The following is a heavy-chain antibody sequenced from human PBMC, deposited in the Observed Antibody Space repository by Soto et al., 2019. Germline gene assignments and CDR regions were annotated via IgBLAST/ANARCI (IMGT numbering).Heavy chain of an antibody. CDR1: GGSIISHY. D-gene: IGHD2-15*01. CDR2: IYYSGST. CDR3: ARKGSLVVPFDI. V-gene: IGHV4-59*08. Sequence: SETLSLTWTVSGGSIISHYVSCIRQPPGKGLEWIGYIYYSGSTNSNPSLKSRVTISVDTSKNQFSLKLSSVTAADTAVYYCARKGSLVVPFDIWGQGTMVTVSS. J-gene: IGHJ3*02.